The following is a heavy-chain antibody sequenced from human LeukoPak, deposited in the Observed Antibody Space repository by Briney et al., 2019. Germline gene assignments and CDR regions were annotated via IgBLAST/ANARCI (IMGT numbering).Heavy chain of an antibody. CDR2: ISGSGGST. V-gene: IGHV3-23*01. D-gene: IGHD3-3*01. CDR1: GFIVSNNY. J-gene: IGHJ6*02. Sequence: PGGSLRLSCVASGFIVSNNYMSWVRQAPGKGLEWVSAISGSGGSTYYADSVKGRFTISRDNSKNTLYLQMNSLRAEDTAVYYCATPLLTYYDFWSGYYKKRIMDVWGQGTTVTVSS. CDR3: ATPLLTYYDFWSGYYKKRIMDV.